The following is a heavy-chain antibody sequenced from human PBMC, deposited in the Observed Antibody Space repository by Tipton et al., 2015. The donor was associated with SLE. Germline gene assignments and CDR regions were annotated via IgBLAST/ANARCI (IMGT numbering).Heavy chain of an antibody. CDR1: GDYITSDIYY. V-gene: IGHV4-39*07. Sequence: TLSLTCFVSGDYITSDIYYWGWIRQPPGKGLEWIGSVYDSGTTYYNPSLKSRVTISIDKSKNLFSLILTSVTAADTAVYYCARGYCGAGSCYSAAWAGMDVWGQGTTVTVSS. J-gene: IGHJ6*02. D-gene: IGHD2-15*01. CDR3: ARGYCGAGSCYSAAWAGMDV. CDR2: VYDSGTT.